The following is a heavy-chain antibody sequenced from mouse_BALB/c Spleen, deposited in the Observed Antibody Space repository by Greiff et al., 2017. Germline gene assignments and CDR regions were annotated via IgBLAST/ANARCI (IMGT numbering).Heavy chain of an antibody. CDR1: GYTFSSYW. D-gene: IGHD2-14*01. CDR3: ARREAYYRYDDWYFDV. Sequence: QVQLKESGAELMKPGASVKISCKATGYTFSSYWIEWVKQRPGHGLEWIGEILPGSGSTNYNEKFKGKATFTADTSSNTAYMQLSSLTSEDSAVYYCARREAYYRYDDWYFDVWGAGTTVTVSS. V-gene: IGHV1-9*01. J-gene: IGHJ1*01. CDR2: ILPGSGST.